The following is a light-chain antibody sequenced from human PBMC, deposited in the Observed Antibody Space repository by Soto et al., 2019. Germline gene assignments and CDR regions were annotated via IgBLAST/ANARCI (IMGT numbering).Light chain of an antibody. CDR3: SSYTSSSVV. CDR1: SSDVGGYNY. CDR2: EVS. J-gene: IGLJ2*01. Sequence: QSALTQPVSVSGSPGQSITISCTGTSSDVGGYNYVSWYQQHPGKAPKLMIYEVSNRPSGVSNRFSGSKSGNTASLTISGLQAEDEADYYCSSYTSSSVVFGGGTKLTV. V-gene: IGLV2-14*01.